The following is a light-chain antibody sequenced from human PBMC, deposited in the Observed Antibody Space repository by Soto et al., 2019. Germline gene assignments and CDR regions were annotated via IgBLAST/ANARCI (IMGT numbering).Light chain of an antibody. J-gene: IGKJ1*01. V-gene: IGKV1-5*01. CDR2: DAS. CDR3: QQYSTYPWT. CDR1: QSISSW. Sequence: DIQMTQSPSTLSSFVGDRVTITCRASQSISSWLAWYQQKKGKAPKVLIFDASSLESGVPSRFSGNGSATEFTLTISRLQPDDFSTYYCQQYSTYPWTFGQGTKVDIK.